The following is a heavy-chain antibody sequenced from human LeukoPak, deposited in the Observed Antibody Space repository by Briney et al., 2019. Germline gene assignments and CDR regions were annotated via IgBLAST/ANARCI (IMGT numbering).Heavy chain of an antibody. Sequence: PSETLSLTCTVSGGSISSYYWSWIRQPPGKGLEWIGYIYDSGRSTNYKPSLKSRATISADTSNHQFSLKLSPVTAADTAVYYCAREATVTGDYSYYYAIDVWGQGTTVTVSS. CDR1: GGSISSYY. V-gene: IGHV4-59*01. D-gene: IGHD4-17*01. CDR3: AREATVTGDYSYYYAIDV. J-gene: IGHJ6*02. CDR2: IYDSGRST.